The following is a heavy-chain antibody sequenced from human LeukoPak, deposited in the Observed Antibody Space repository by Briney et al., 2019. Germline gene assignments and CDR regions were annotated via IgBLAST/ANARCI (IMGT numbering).Heavy chain of an antibody. J-gene: IGHJ4*02. D-gene: IGHD1-26*01. CDR2: ISAYNGNT. V-gene: IGHV1-18*01. CDR1: GYTFTSYG. Sequence: ASVKVSCKASGYTFTSYGISWVRQAPGQGLEWMGWISAYNGNTNYAQKLQGRVTMTTDTSTSTAYMELRSLRSDDTAVYYCARIGIVGATKYYFDYWGQGTLVTVPS. CDR3: ARIGIVGATKYYFDY.